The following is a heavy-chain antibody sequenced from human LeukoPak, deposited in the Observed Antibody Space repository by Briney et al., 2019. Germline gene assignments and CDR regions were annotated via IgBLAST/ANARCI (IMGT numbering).Heavy chain of an antibody. CDR1: GGSFSGYY. CDR3: ARGYWDYYDSSGYQGFDY. V-gene: IGHV4-59*01. J-gene: IGHJ4*02. Sequence: SETLSLTCAVYGGSFSGYYWSWIRQPPGKGLEWIGSIYYSGSTYYNPSLKGRVTMSVDTSKNQFSLKLSSVTAADTAVYYCARGYWDYYDSSGYQGFDYWGQGTLVTVSS. D-gene: IGHD3-22*01. CDR2: IYYSGST.